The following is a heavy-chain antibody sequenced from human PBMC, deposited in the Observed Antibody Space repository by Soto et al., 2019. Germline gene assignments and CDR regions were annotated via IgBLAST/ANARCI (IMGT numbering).Heavy chain of an antibody. J-gene: IGHJ5*02. CDR2: IYYSGST. Sequence: SETLSLTCTVSGGSISSSSYYWGWIRRPPGKGLEWIGSIYYSGSTYYNPSLKSRVTISVDTSKNQFSLKLSSVTAADTAVYYCARHAITGTNWFDPWGQGTLVTVSS. D-gene: IGHD1-7*01. CDR1: GGSISSSSYY. CDR3: ARHAITGTNWFDP. V-gene: IGHV4-39*01.